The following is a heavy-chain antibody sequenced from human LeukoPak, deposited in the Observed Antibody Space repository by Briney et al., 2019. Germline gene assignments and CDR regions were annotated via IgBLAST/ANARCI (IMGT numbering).Heavy chain of an antibody. CDR1: GFTFSSYG. Sequence: GGSLRLSCAASGFTFSSYGMQWVRQAPGKGLEWVAVIWYDGGNKYYADSVKGRFTISRDNSKNTLYLQMNSLRAEDTAVYYCARELHRLWFGDSRFYGMDVWGQGTTVTVSS. D-gene: IGHD3-10*01. CDR3: ARELHRLWFGDSRFYGMDV. J-gene: IGHJ6*02. CDR2: IWYDGGNK. V-gene: IGHV3-33*01.